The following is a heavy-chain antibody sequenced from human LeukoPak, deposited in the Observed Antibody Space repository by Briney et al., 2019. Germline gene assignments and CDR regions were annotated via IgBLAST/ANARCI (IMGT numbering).Heavy chain of an antibody. CDR3: AKTPNTGTTRSFDY. V-gene: IGHV3-23*01. Sequence: PGGSLRLSCAASGFTFSIYAMSWVRQAPGKGLEWVSAISGSGGSTYYADSVKGRFTISRDNSKNTLYLQMHSLRAEDTAVYYCAKTPNTGTTRSFDYWGQGTLVTVSS. CDR1: GFTFSIYA. CDR2: ISGSGGST. D-gene: IGHD1-1*01. J-gene: IGHJ4*03.